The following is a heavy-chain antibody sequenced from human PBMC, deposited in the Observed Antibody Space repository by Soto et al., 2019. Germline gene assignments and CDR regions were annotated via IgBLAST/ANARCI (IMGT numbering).Heavy chain of an antibody. V-gene: IGHV3-64D*06. CDR1: GFTFEDYT. Sequence: PGGSLRLSCEGSGFTFEDYTMHWVRQAPGKGLEYVSSISTNGGSTHYADSVKGRFTISRDNSKNTQYLQMSSLRADDTAVYYCARAQTSTSSWYPDAFDIWGQGTMVTVSS. CDR2: ISTNGGST. J-gene: IGHJ3*02. D-gene: IGHD6-13*01. CDR3: ARAQTSTSSWYPDAFDI.